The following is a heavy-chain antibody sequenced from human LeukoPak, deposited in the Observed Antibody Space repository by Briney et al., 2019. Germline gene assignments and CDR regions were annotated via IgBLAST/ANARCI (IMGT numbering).Heavy chain of an antibody. J-gene: IGHJ4*02. Sequence: PGGSLRLSCAASGFTFSSYSMNWVGQAPGKGLEWVSSISSSSSYIYYADSVKGRFTISRDNAKNSLYLQMNSLRAEDTAVYYCARESYGDYTFDYWGQGTLVTVSS. CDR1: GFTFSSYS. CDR3: ARESYGDYTFDY. V-gene: IGHV3-21*01. D-gene: IGHD4-17*01. CDR2: ISSSSSYI.